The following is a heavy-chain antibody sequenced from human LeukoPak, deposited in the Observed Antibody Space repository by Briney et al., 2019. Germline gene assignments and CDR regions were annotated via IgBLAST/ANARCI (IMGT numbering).Heavy chain of an antibody. D-gene: IGHD5-24*01. Sequence: PSETLSLTCAVYGGSFSGYYRSWIRQPPGKGLEWIGEINHSGSANYNPSLKSRVTISVDTSKNQFSLKLSSVTAADTAVYYCARGRRDGYNYRAGNYFDYWGQGTLVTVS. V-gene: IGHV4-34*01. CDR3: ARGRRDGYNYRAGNYFDY. CDR1: GGSFSGYY. J-gene: IGHJ4*02. CDR2: INHSGSA.